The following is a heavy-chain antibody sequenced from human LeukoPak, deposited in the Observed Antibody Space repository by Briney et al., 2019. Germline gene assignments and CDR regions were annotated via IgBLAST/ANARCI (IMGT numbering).Heavy chain of an antibody. V-gene: IGHV3-23*01. CDR1: GFTFSSYA. CDR3: AKAAESYDSSGYQTPFDY. J-gene: IGHJ4*02. Sequence: GGSLRLSCAASGFTFSSYAMSWVRQAPGKGLEWVSAISGSGGSTYYADSVKGRFTNSRDNSKNTLYLQMNSLRAEDTAVYYCAKAAESYDSSGYQTPFDYWGQGTLVTVSS. D-gene: IGHD3-22*01. CDR2: ISGSGGST.